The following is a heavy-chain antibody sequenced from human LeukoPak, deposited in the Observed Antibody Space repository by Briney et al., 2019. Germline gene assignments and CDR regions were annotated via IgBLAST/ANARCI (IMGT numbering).Heavy chain of an antibody. CDR1: GYSISSGYY. D-gene: IGHD4-23*01. CDR2: IYHSGST. V-gene: IGHV4-38-2*01. CDR3: ARPEVVTSWFDP. J-gene: IGHJ5*02. Sequence: PSETLSLTCAVSGYSISSGYYWGWIRQPPGKGLEWIGSIYHSGSTYYNPSLKSRVTISVDTSKNQFSLKLSSVTAADTAVYYCARPEVVTSWFDPWGQGTLVTVSS.